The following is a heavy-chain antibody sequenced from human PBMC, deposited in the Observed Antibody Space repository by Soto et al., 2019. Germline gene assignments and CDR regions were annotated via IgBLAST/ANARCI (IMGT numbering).Heavy chain of an antibody. CDR2: INHSGST. CDR1: GGSFSGYY. Sequence: PSETLSLTCAVYGGSFSGYYWSWIRQPPGKGLEWIGEINHSGSTNYNPSLKSRVTISVDTSKNQFSLKLSSVTAADTAVYYCARGKRGHYYGSGSYSPFWFDPWGQGTLVTVSS. J-gene: IGHJ5*02. CDR3: ARGKRGHYYGSGSYSPFWFDP. V-gene: IGHV4-34*01. D-gene: IGHD3-10*01.